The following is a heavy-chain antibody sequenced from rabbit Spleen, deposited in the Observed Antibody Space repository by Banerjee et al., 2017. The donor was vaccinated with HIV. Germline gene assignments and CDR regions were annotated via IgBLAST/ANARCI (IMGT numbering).Heavy chain of an antibody. CDR2: VYTGNGKN. CDR1: GFSFSSGYD. J-gene: IGHJ4*01. V-gene: IGHV1S45*01. CDR3: ASGIYVGDSGANAFNL. Sequence: QEQLVESGGGLVKPGASLTLICTASGFSFSSGYDMSWVRQAPGKGLEWIGFVYTGNGKNYYASWAKGRFTISKTSSTTVALQMTSLTVADTATYFCASGIYVGDSGANAFNLWGPGTLVTVS. D-gene: IGHD4-2*01.